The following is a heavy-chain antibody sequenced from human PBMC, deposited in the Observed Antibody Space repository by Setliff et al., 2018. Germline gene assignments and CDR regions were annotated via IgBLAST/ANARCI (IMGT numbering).Heavy chain of an antibody. CDR1: GFTFSDYY. CDR2: ISSSGSTI. J-gene: IGHJ5*02. CDR3: ASSALRAGFYASLFVESLDP. V-gene: IGHV3-11*01. Sequence: PGGSLRLSCAASGFTFSDYYMSWIRQAPGKGLEWVSYISSSGSTIYYSDSVKGRFTISRDNAKNSLFLQMNSLSAEDKAVYYCASSALRAGFYASLFVESLDPWGQGTLVTVSS. D-gene: IGHD3-16*01.